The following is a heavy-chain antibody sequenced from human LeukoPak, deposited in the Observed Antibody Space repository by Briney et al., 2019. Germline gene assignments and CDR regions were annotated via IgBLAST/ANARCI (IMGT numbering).Heavy chain of an antibody. CDR2: ISSSSSYI. CDR3: ARERGYGDYYYYMDV. J-gene: IGHJ6*03. D-gene: IGHD4-17*01. V-gene: IGHV3-21*01. CDR1: GFTFSSYS. Sequence: GGSLRLSCAASGFTFSSYSMNWVRQAPGKGLEWVSSISSSSSYIYYADSVKGRFTISRDNAKNSLYLQMNSLRAEDTAVYYCARERGYGDYYYYMDVWGKGTTVTISS.